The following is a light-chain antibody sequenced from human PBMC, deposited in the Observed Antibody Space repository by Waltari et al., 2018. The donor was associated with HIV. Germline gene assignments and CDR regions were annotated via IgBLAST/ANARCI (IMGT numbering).Light chain of an antibody. Sequence: EVVLTQSPGTLPLSPGERATLSCRASQSVRSRYLAWFPQKPGRVPRLLIYGASNRATGIPDRFSGSGSGTDFTLTISRLEPEDFAVYYCQQWGTFGQGTKLEIK. J-gene: IGKJ2*01. CDR1: QSVRSRY. CDR2: GAS. CDR3: QQWGT. V-gene: IGKV3-20*01.